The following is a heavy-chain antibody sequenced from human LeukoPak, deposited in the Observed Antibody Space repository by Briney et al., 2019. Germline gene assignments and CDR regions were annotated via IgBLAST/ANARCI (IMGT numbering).Heavy chain of an antibody. CDR3: ARDGAVVDIVVVPAAINWFDP. Sequence: ASVKVSCKASGYTFTSYGVSWVRQAPGQGLEWMGWISAYNGNTNYAQKLQGRDTTTTDTSTSTAYMELRSLRSDDTAVYYCARDGAVVDIVVVPAAINWFDPWGQGTLVTVSS. J-gene: IGHJ5*02. CDR2: ISAYNGNT. V-gene: IGHV1-18*01. CDR1: GYTFTSYG. D-gene: IGHD2-2*02.